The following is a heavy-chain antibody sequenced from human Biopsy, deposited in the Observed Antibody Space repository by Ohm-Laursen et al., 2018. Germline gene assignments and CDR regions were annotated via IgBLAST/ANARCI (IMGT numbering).Heavy chain of an antibody. CDR3: ARGSNDFGGLYFPR. D-gene: IGHD4-23*01. Sequence: GTLSLTCTVSGGSFTGHYWTWIRQPPGKGLEWIGHNSYTGYTSYNASLKSRVTISVDTSRNHFSLRLSSLTAAGTAVYYCARGSNDFGGLYFPRWGQGTLLTVSS. CDR1: GGSFTGHY. V-gene: IGHV4-59*11. CDR2: NSYTGYT. J-gene: IGHJ4*02.